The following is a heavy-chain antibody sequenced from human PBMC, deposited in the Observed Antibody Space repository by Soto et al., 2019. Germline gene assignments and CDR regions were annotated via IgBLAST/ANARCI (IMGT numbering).Heavy chain of an antibody. CDR2: INPSGDGT. CDR1: GYTFNAFY. D-gene: IGHD3-16*01. CDR3: ARVAIGYEYADV. Sequence: GASVKVSCKAFGYTFNAFYMHWVRQAPGQGLEWMGVINPSGDGTSYAQKFQGRVTMTRDTSTSTVYVELSSLRSEDTAVYYCARVAIGYEYADVWGRRNTVTVCS. V-gene: IGHV1-46*02. J-gene: IGHJ6*02.